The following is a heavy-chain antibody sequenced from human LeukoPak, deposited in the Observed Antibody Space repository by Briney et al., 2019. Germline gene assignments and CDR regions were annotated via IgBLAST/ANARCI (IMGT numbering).Heavy chain of an antibody. CDR2: IYYSGST. Sequence: PSETLSLTCTVSGGSISSYYWSWIRQPPGKGLEYIGYIYYSGSTNYNPSLKSRVTISIDTSKNQFSLKLTSVTAADTAVYYCARHTSRWPNWFDPWGQGTLVTVSS. J-gene: IGHJ5*02. D-gene: IGHD5-24*01. CDR3: ARHTSRWPNWFDP. V-gene: IGHV4-59*01. CDR1: GGSISSYY.